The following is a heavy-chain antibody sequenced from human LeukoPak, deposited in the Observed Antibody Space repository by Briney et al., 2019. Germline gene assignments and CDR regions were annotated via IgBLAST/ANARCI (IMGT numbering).Heavy chain of an antibody. CDR2: INPNSGGT. CDR1: GYTFTGYY. CDR3: ARNPPYCGGDCYTFAY. J-gene: IGHJ4*02. Sequence: GASVKVSCKASGYTFTGYYMHWVRQAPGQGLEWMGWINPNSGGTNYAQKFQGRVTMTRDTSISTAYMELSRLRSDDTAVYYCARNPPYCGGDCYTFAYGARGTLVTVSS. V-gene: IGHV1-2*02. D-gene: IGHD2-21*02.